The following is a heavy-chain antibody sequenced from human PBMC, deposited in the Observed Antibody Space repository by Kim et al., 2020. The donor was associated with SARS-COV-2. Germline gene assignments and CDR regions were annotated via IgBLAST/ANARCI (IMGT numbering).Heavy chain of an antibody. CDR1: GFTFSSYG. D-gene: IGHD3-3*01. V-gene: IGHV3-30*18. J-gene: IGHJ6*02. CDR3: AKDRHTDLGIFGVVSGRDYYYYGMDV. CDR2: ISYDGSNK. Sequence: GGSLRLSCAASGFTFSSYGMHWVRQAPGKGLEWVAVISYDGSNKYYADSVKGRFTISRDNSKNTLYLQMNSLRAEDTAVYYCAKDRHTDLGIFGVVSGRDYYYYGMDVWGQGTTVTVSS.